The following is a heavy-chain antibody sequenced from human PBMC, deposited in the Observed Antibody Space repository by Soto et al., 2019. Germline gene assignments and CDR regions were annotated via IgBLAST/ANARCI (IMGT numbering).Heavy chain of an antibody. D-gene: IGHD3-10*01. CDR1: GFTVSSNY. Sequence: EVQLVETGGGLIQPGGSLRLSCAASGFTVSSNYMSWVRQAPGKGLEWVPVIYSGGSTYYADSVKGRFTISRDNSKNTLYLQMNSLRAEDTAVYYCHYYGSGSYYRDAFDIWGQGTMVTVSS. CDR3: HYYGSGSYYRDAFDI. CDR2: IYSGGST. V-gene: IGHV3-53*02. J-gene: IGHJ3*02.